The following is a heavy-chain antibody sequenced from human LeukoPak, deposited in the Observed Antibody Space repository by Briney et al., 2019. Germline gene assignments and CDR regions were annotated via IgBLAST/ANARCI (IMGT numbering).Heavy chain of an antibody. D-gene: IGHD5-18*01. CDR1: GFTFSSYA. Sequence: GGSLRLSCAASGFTFSSYAMSWVRQAPGKGLEWVSGISGSGGSTYYVDSVKGRFTTSRDNSKNTLFLQMNSLRAEDTAVYYCARMDTAMDSPEGYWGQGTLVTVSS. V-gene: IGHV3-23*01. CDR3: ARMDTAMDSPEGY. J-gene: IGHJ4*02. CDR2: ISGSGGST.